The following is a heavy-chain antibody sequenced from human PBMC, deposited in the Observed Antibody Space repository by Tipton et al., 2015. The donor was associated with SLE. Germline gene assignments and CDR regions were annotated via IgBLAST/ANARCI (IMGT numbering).Heavy chain of an antibody. CDR1: GFTFRSFA. CDR3: ARDLGAGYADAMDV. Sequence: GSLRLSCAASGFTFRSFAMSWVRQAPGKGLECVAVIYSVDRKYYADSVKGRFTISRDDAKNSLYLQMHSLRAEDTAVYYCARDLGAGYADAMDVWGQGTTVTVSS. D-gene: IGHD5-24*01. J-gene: IGHJ6*02. CDR2: IYSVDRK. V-gene: IGHV3-23*03.